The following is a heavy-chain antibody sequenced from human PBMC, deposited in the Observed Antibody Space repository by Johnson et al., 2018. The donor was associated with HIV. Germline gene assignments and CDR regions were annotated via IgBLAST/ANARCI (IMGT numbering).Heavy chain of an antibody. CDR3: GGSYYYDSRGYYARNAFDI. V-gene: IGHV3-20*04. J-gene: IGHJ3*02. Sequence: VQLVESGGGVVQPGMSLRLSCAASGFTFDDYGMSWVRQAPGKGLEWVSGINWNGGSTGYADSVKGRFTISRDNAKNSLYLQMNSLSAEDTALYYCGGSYYYDSRGYYARNAFDIWGQGTMVTVSS. CDR1: GFTFDDYG. D-gene: IGHD3-22*01. CDR2: INWNGGST.